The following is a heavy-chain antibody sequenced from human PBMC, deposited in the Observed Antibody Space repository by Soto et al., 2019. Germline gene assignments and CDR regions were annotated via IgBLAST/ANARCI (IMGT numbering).Heavy chain of an antibody. CDR3: ARGFAWFDS. D-gene: IGHD2-21*01. CDR2: ISYDGSNK. Sequence: QVQLVESGGGVVQPGRSLRLSCAASGFTFSSYAMHWVRQAPGKGLEWVAVISYDGSNKYYADSVKGRFTISRDNSKNTLYLQMNSLRAEDTAVYYCARGFAWFDSWGQGTLVTVSS. CDR1: GFTFSSYA. V-gene: IGHV3-30-3*01. J-gene: IGHJ5*01.